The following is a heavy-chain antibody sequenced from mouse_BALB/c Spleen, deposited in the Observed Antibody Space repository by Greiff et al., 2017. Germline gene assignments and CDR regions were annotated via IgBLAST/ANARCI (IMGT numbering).Heavy chain of an antibody. J-gene: IGHJ1*01. D-gene: IGHD1-2*01. Sequence: DVKLVESGGGLVKPGGSLKLSCAASGFTFSDYYMYWVRQTPEKRLEWVATISDGGSYTYYPDSVKGRFTISRDNAKNNLYLQMSSLKSEDTAMYYCARDQGRLRYFDVWGAGTTVTVSS. CDR2: ISDGGSYT. V-gene: IGHV5-4*02. CDR3: ARDQGRLRYFDV. CDR1: GFTFSDYY.